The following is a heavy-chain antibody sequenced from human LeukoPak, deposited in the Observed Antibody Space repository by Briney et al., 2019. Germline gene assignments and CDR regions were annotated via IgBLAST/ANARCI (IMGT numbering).Heavy chain of an antibody. Sequence: PGESLKISGKGSGYSFTTNWIGWVRQMPGKGLEWMGIIYPGDSETRYSPSFQGQVTISADKSISTAYLQWSSLKASDTAIYYCVRSRGYSYGYSYYFDYWGQGTLVTVSS. V-gene: IGHV5-51*01. CDR1: GYSFTTNW. CDR2: IYPGDSET. CDR3: VRSRGYSYGYSYYFDY. J-gene: IGHJ4*02. D-gene: IGHD5-18*01.